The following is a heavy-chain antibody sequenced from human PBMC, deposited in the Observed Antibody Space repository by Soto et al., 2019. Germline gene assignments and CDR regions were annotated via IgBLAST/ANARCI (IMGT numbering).Heavy chain of an antibody. J-gene: IGHJ4*02. CDR1: GFTFSSYE. V-gene: IGHV3-48*03. CDR2: ISSSGSTI. Sequence: EVQLVESGGGLVQPGGSLRLSCAASGFTFSSYEMNWVRQAPGKGLEWVSYISSSGSTIYYADSVKGRFTISRDNAKNSLNLQMNSLRAEDTAVYYCARDYYGGGYYFDYWGQGTLVTVSS. D-gene: IGHD3-10*01. CDR3: ARDYYGGGYYFDY.